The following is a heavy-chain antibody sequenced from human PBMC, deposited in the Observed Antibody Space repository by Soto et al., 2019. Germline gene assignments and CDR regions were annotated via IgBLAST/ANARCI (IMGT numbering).Heavy chain of an antibody. CDR1: GGTFSSYA. CDR2: IIPIFGTA. Sequence: SVKVSCKASGGTFSSYAISWVRQAPGQGLEWMGGIIPIFGTANYAQKFQGRVTITADESTSTAYMELSSLRSEDTAVYYCAIAHPYRVTTPNRNPYYIDYWGQGTLVTVSS. D-gene: IGHD4-17*01. V-gene: IGHV1-69*13. CDR3: AIAHPYRVTTPNRNPYYIDY. J-gene: IGHJ4*02.